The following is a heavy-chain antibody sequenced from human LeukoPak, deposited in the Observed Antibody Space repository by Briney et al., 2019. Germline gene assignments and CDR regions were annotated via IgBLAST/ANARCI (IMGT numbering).Heavy chain of an antibody. J-gene: IGHJ3*02. CDR3: ARDLQQLYIRGAFDI. CDR2: ISYDGSNK. CDR1: GFTFSSYA. Sequence: GGSLRLSCAASGFTFSSYAMHWVRQAPGKGLEWVAVISYDGSNKYYADSVKGRFTISRDNSKNTLYLQMNSLRAEDTAVYYCARDLQQLYIRGAFDIWGQGTMVTVSS. V-gene: IGHV3-30-3*01. D-gene: IGHD6-13*01.